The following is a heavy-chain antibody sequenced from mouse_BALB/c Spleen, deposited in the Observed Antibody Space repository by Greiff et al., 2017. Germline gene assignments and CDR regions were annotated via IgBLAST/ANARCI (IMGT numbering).Heavy chain of an antibody. CDR2: IWAGGST. D-gene: IGHD4-1*01. CDR1: GFSLTSYG. Sequence: VQLVESGPGLVAPSQSLSITCTVSGFSLTSYGVHWVRQPPGKGLEWLGVIWAGGSTNYNSALMSRLSISKDNSKSQVFLKMNSLQTDDTAMYYCARDRTGTSAYWGQGTLVTVSA. CDR3: ARDRTGTSAY. V-gene: IGHV2-9*02. J-gene: IGHJ3*01.